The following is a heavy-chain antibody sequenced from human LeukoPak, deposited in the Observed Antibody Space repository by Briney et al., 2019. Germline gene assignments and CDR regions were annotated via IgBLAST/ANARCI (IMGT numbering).Heavy chain of an antibody. V-gene: IGHV3-72*01. J-gene: IGHJ4*02. CDR3: ARGIHDNIF. Sequence: GGSLRLSCAASGFTFSDHYMDWVRQAPGKGLEWVGRTRNKPKGYTTEYAASVKGRFTISRDDSKNSLYLQMNSLKNEDTAVYYCARGIHDNIFGGQGTQVTVSS. CDR2: TRNKPKGYTT. CDR1: GFTFSDHY. D-gene: IGHD1-1*01.